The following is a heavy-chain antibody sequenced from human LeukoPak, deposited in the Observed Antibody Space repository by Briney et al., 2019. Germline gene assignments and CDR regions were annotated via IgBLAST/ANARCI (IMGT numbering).Heavy chain of an antibody. Sequence: GGSPRLSCAASGFTFSSYAMHWVRQAPGKGLEWVAVISYDGSNKYYADSVKGRFTISRDNSKNTLYLQMNSLRAEDTALYYCARPAYTAAYDLWGRGTMVTVSS. V-gene: IGHV3-30-3*01. D-gene: IGHD3-16*01. CDR1: GFTFSSYA. J-gene: IGHJ3*01. CDR3: ARPAYTAAYDL. CDR2: ISYDGSNK.